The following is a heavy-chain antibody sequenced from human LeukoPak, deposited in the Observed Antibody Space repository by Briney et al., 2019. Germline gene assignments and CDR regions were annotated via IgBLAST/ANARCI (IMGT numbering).Heavy chain of an antibody. CDR2: IYTSGST. V-gene: IGHV4-61*02. CDR1: GDSIRSNNYY. CDR3: ASGNTLKGVDY. Sequence: SETLSLTCSVSGDSIRSNNYYWTWVRQPAGKGLEWIGRIYTSGSTLYSPSLQSRVTISIDQSKNQFSLRLTSVTTADTAVYYCASGNTLKGVDYWGQGTLVSVSS. D-gene: IGHD2/OR15-2a*01. J-gene: IGHJ4*02.